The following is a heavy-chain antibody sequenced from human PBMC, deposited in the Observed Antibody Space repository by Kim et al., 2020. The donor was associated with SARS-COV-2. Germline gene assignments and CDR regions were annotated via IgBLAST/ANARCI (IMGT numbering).Heavy chain of an antibody. V-gene: IGHV1-24*01. CDR1: GYTLTELS. CDR3: ATAPDTYYDSSGYSYYCYYGMNV. Sequence: ASVKVSCKVSGYTLTELSMHWVRQAPGKGLEWMGGFDPEDGETIYAQKFQGRVTMTEDTSTDTAYMELSSLRSEDTAVYYCATAPDTYYDSSGYSYYCYYGMNVRGQGTTGTVSS. CDR2: FDPEDGET. D-gene: IGHD3-22*01. J-gene: IGHJ6*02.